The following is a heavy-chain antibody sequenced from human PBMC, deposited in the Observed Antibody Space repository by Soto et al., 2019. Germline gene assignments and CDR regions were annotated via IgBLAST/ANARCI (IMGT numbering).Heavy chain of an antibody. CDR3: ARDPGYSYGYN. Sequence: QVQLVQSGAEVKKPGASVKVSCKASGYTFTSYAMHWVRQAPGQRLEWMGWINAGNGNTKYSQKFQDRVTITRDTSASTAYMELSILRSEDTAVYYCARDPGYSYGYNWGQGTLVTISS. V-gene: IGHV1-3*01. J-gene: IGHJ4*02. CDR2: INAGNGNT. D-gene: IGHD5-18*01. CDR1: GYTFTSYA.